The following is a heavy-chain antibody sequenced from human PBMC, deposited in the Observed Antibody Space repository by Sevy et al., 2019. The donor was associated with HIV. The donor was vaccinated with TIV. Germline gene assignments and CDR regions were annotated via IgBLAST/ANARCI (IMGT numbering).Heavy chain of an antibody. J-gene: IGHJ5*02. CDR2: IYSIGNS. CDR3: AREGGASSAWFENWFGP. D-gene: IGHD6-19*01. CDR1: GGSITSYS. Sequence: SETLSLTCTVSGGSITSYSWSWIRQPAGKGLEWLGRIYSIGNSNYNPSLKSRVTMSVDTSKNQFSLKLTSVNAADTAVYFCAREGGASSAWFENWFGPWGQGTLVTVSS. V-gene: IGHV4-4*07.